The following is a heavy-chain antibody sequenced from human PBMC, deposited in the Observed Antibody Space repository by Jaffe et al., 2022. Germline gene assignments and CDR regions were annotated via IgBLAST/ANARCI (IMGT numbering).Heavy chain of an antibody. CDR1: GFTFSSYW. CDR3: ARGGGEAMVRGLSITPFDY. J-gene: IGHJ4*02. Sequence: EVQLVESGGGLVHPGGSLRLSCAASGFTFSSYWMHWVRQAPGKGLVWVAHIKTDGTNTNYADSVKGRFTISRDNAKNTLYLQMNSLRVEDTAVYYCARGGGEAMVRGLSITPFDYWGQGTLVTVSS. D-gene: IGHD3-10*01. V-gene: IGHV3-74*01. CDR2: IKTDGTNT.